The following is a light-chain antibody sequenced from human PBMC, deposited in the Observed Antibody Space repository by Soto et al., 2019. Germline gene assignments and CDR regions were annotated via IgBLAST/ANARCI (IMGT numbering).Light chain of an antibody. J-gene: IGKJ4*01. CDR3: QQYYSTPLT. CDR2: WAS. V-gene: IGKV4-1*01. CDR1: QSVLYSSNNKNY. Sequence: DIVLTQSPDSLAGSLGERATIKCKSSQSVLYSSNNKNYLAWYQQKPGQPPKLLIYWASTRESGVPDRFSGSGSGTDFTLTISSLQAEDVAVYYCQQYYSTPLTFGGGTMGDIK.